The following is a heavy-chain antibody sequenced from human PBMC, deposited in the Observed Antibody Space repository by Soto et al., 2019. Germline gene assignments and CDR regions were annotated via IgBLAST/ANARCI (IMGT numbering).Heavy chain of an antibody. V-gene: IGHV4-31*03. CDR3: ARVLAGSFDY. Sequence: KPSETLSLTCTVSGGSLSSGGYYWSWLRQLPGKGLEWIGYIYYTGKTYYNPALKSRVAISVDTSKNQFSLKLSSVTAADTALYYCARVLAGSFDYWGQGTLVTISS. D-gene: IGHD1-26*01. J-gene: IGHJ4*02. CDR1: GGSLSSGGYY. CDR2: IYYTGKT.